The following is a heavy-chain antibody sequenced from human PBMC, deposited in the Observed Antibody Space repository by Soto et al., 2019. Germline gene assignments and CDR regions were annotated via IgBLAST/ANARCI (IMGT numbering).Heavy chain of an antibody. CDR3: ASIYCGGDCYNWYFDL. Sequence: QLQLQESGPGLVKPSETLSLTCTVSGGSISSSSYYWGWIRQPPGKGLEWIGSIYYSGSTYYNPSLKSRVTISVDTSKNQFSLKLSSVTAADTAVYYCASIYCGGDCYNWYFDLWGRGTLVTVSS. CDR2: IYYSGST. J-gene: IGHJ2*01. D-gene: IGHD2-21*02. CDR1: GGSISSSSYY. V-gene: IGHV4-39*01.